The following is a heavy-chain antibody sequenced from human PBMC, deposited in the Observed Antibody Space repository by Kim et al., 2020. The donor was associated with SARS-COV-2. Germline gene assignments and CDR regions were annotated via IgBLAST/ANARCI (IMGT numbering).Heavy chain of an antibody. CDR3: ARHGFILGVEIGFDY. J-gene: IGHJ4*02. CDR2: IYYSGST. Sequence: SETLSLTCTVSGGSISSSSYYWGWIRQPPGKGLEWIGSIYYSGSTYYNPSLKSRVTISVDTSKNQFSLKLSSVTAADTAVYYCARHGFILGVEIGFDYWGQGTLVTVSS. V-gene: IGHV4-39*01. D-gene: IGHD2-15*01. CDR1: GGSISSSSYY.